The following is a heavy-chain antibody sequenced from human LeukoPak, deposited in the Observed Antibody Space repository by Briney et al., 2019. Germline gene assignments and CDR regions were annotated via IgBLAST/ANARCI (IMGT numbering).Heavy chain of an antibody. CDR2: IWYDGSNK. V-gene: IGHV3-33*06. CDR3: AKDTGEYSYGYIDY. D-gene: IGHD5-18*01. J-gene: IGHJ4*02. CDR1: GFPFSGYW. Sequence: PGGSLRLSCAASGFPFSGYWMDWVRQAPGKGLEWVAVIWYDGSNKYYADSVKGRFTISRDNSKNTLYLQMNSLRAEDTAVYYCAKDTGEYSYGYIDYWGQGTLVTVSS.